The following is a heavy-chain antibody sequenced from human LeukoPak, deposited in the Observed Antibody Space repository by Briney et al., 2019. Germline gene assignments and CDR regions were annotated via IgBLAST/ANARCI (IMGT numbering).Heavy chain of an antibody. J-gene: IGHJ4*02. CDR2: IKGKTDGETI. CDR3: TTAFGELSNY. V-gene: IGHV3-15*01. Sequence: GGSLRLSCAASGFTFSNAWMSWVRQAPGKGLEWVGRIKGKTDGETIDYAAPVKGRFTISRDDSKNTQYLQMNSLKIEDTAVYSCTTAFGELSNYWGQGTLVTVSS. D-gene: IGHD3-16*02. CDR1: GFTFSNAW.